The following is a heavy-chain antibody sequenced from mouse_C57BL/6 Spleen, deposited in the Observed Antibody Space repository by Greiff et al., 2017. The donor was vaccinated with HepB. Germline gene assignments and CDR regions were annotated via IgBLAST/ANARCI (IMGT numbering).Heavy chain of an antibody. CDR1: GYSFTSYY. CDR3: ARTGDYGNDYFDY. CDR2: IYPGSGNT. V-gene: IGHV1-66*01. Sequence: VKLQESGPELVKPGASVKISCKASGYSFTSYYIHWVKQRPGQGLEWIGWIYPGSGNTKYNEKFKGKATLTADTSSSTAYMQLSSLTSEDSAVYYCARTGDYGNDYFDYWGQGTTLTVSS. D-gene: IGHD2-1*01. J-gene: IGHJ2*01.